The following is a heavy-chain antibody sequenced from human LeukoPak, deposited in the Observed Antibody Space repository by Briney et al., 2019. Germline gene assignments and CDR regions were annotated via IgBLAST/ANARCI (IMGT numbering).Heavy chain of an antibody. CDR2: ISFDGSNK. CDR1: GFTFNNYG. V-gene: IGHV3-30*18. D-gene: IGHD3-16*01. Sequence: PGGSLRLSCEASGFTFNNYGMHWVRQAPGKGLEWVADISFDGSNKYYGDSLKGRFTISRDNSKNTLYLQMNSLRIDDTAVYYCAKSAYTNSWRSFDYWGQGTPVTVSS. J-gene: IGHJ4*02. CDR3: AKSAYTNSWRSFDY.